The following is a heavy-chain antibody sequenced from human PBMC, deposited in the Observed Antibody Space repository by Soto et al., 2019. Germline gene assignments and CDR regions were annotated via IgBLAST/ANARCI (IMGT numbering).Heavy chain of an antibody. V-gene: IGHV1-18*01. CDR1: GYTFRNFG. J-gene: IGHJ4*02. CDR2: ISAYNANA. Sequence: QIPLLQSGAEVKKPGASVKVTCKASGYTFRNFGISWVRQAPGQGLEWMGWISAYNANANYAQKFQGRLTMTADTSTSTAYMELRSLRSDYTAVYYCARENSYFDYWGQGTLVTVSS. CDR3: ARENSYFDY.